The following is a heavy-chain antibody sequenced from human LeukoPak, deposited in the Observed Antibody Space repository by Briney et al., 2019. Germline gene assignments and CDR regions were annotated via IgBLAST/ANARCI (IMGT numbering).Heavy chain of an antibody. CDR1: GYTFTAYY. V-gene: IGHV1-2*02. J-gene: IGHJ3*01. D-gene: IGHD2-2*01. CDR3: TKPQPGAFEV. CDR2: INTNSGAT. Sequence: ASVKVSCTASGYTFTAYYVHWVRQAPGQGLEWMGWINTNSGATNYAQNFQGRVTMTRDTSISTAYMELSSLRSDDTALYYCTKPQPGAFEVWGQGTMVTVSS.